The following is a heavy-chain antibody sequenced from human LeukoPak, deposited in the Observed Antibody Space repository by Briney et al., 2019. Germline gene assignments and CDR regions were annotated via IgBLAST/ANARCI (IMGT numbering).Heavy chain of an antibody. D-gene: IGHD3-3*01. CDR2: INHSGST. Sequence: SETLSLTCAVYGGSFSGYYWSWIRQPPGKGLEWIGEINHSGSTNYNPSLKSRVTISVDTSKNQFSLKLSSVTAADTAVYYCARAAILGSYNWFDPWGQGTLVTVSS. CDR3: ARAAILGSYNWFDP. V-gene: IGHV4-34*01. J-gene: IGHJ5*02. CDR1: GGSFSGYY.